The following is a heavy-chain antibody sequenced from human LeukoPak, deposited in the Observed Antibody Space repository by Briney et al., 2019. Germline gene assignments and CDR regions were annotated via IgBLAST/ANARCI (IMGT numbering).Heavy chain of an antibody. CDR3: AGPLWFGELLSYPWAFDI. CDR1: GFTFSSYA. Sequence: GGSLRLSCAASGFTFSSYAMSWVRQAPGKGLEWVSAISGSGGSTYYADSVKGRFTISRDNSKNTLYLQMNSLRAEDTAVYYCAGPLWFGELLSYPWAFDIWGQGTMVTVSS. D-gene: IGHD3-10*01. V-gene: IGHV3-23*01. J-gene: IGHJ3*02. CDR2: ISGSGGST.